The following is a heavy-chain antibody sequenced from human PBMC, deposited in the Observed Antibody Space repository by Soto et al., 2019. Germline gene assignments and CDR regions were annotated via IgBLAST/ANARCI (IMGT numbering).Heavy chain of an antibody. J-gene: IGHJ6*02. CDR3: AKSVWATDYDFWSGYPLYGMDV. Sequence: PGGSLRLSCAASGFTFSSYGMHWVRQAPGKGLEWVAVISYDGSNKYYADSVKGRFTISRDNSKNTLYLQMNSLRAEDTAVYYCAKSVWATDYDFWSGYPLYGMDVWGQGTTVTVSS. CDR1: GFTFSSYG. V-gene: IGHV3-30*18. CDR2: ISYDGSNK. D-gene: IGHD3-3*01.